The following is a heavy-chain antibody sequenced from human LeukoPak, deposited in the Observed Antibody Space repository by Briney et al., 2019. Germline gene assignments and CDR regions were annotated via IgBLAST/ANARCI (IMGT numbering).Heavy chain of an antibody. Sequence: QTGGSLRLSCAASGFTFDDYAMHWVRRAPGKGLEWVSGISWNSGSIGYADCVKGRFTISRDNAKNSLYLQMNSLRAEDTALYYCAKGSSYASFDYWGQGTLVTVSS. CDR3: AKGSSYASFDY. D-gene: IGHD5-18*01. CDR2: ISWNSGSI. J-gene: IGHJ4*02. CDR1: GFTFDDYA. V-gene: IGHV3-9*01.